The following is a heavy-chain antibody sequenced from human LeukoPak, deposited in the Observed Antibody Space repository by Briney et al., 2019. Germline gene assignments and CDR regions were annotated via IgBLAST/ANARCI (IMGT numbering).Heavy chain of an antibody. CDR1: GGTFSSYA. V-gene: IGHV1-69*05. CDR3: ASSQAYSSSWYVPSGY. Sequence: SVKVSCKASGGTFSSYAISWVRQASGQGLEWMGGIIPIFGTANYAQKFQGRVAITTDESTSTAYMELSSLRSEDTAVYYCASSQAYSSSWYVPSGYWGQGTLVTVST. J-gene: IGHJ4*02. CDR2: IIPIFGTA. D-gene: IGHD6-13*01.